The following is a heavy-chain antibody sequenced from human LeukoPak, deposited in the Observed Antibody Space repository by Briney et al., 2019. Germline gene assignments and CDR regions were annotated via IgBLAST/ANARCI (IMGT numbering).Heavy chain of an antibody. J-gene: IGHJ4*02. V-gene: IGHV4-34*01. CDR3: ASLNIVGATTAIDY. D-gene: IGHD1-26*01. CDR2: INHSGST. Sequence: SETLSLTCAVYGGSFSGYYWSWIRQPPGKGLEWIGEINHSGSTNYNPSLKSRVTISVDTSKNQFSLKLSSVTAADTAVYYCASLNIVGATTAIDYWGQGTLVTVSS. CDR1: GGSFSGYY.